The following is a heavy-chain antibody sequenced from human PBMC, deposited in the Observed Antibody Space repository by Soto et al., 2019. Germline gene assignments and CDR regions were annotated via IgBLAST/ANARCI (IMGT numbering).Heavy chain of an antibody. Sequence: GGSLRLSCAASGFTFSSYSMNWVRQAPGKGLEWVSYISSSSSTIYYADSVKGRFTISRDNAKNSLYLQMNSLRDEDTAVYYCAREDRGYISYYYGMDVWGQGTTVTVSS. CDR3: AREDRGYISYYYGMDV. CDR2: ISSSSSTI. V-gene: IGHV3-48*02. J-gene: IGHJ6*02. CDR1: GFTFSSYS. D-gene: IGHD5-12*01.